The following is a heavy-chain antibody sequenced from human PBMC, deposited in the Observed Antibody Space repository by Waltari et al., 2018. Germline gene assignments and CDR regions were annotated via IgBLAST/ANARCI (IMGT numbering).Heavy chain of an antibody. CDR2: IRYDGSNK. Sequence: QVQLVESGGGVVQPGGSLRLSCAASGFTFSSYGMHWVRKAPGKRLEWVAFIRYDGSNKYYADSVKGRFTISRDNSKNTLYLQMNSLRAEDTAVYYCAKEGDYGGDWYFDLWGRGTLVTVSS. V-gene: IGHV3-30*02. CDR3: AKEGDYGGDWYFDL. D-gene: IGHD4-17*01. J-gene: IGHJ2*01. CDR1: GFTFSSYG.